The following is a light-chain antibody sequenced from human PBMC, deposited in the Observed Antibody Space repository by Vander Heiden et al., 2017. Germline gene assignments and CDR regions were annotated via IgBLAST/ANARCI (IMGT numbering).Light chain of an antibody. CDR3: QQYDSYPRT. J-gene: IGKJ4*01. CDR1: QGISSY. V-gene: IGKV1-8*01. CDR2: AAS. Sequence: AIRMTQSPSSFSASTGDRVTITCRASQGISSYLAWYQQKPGKAPKLLIYAASTLQSGVLSRFSGSGSGTDFTLTISCLQSEDFATYYCQQYDSYPRTFGGGTKVEIK.